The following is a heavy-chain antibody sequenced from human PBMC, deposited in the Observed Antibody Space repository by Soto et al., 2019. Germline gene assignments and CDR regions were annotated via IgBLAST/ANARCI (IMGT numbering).Heavy chain of an antibody. D-gene: IGHD6-13*01. Sequence: GGALRLSCEAYGFIFQNFGMHWVRQAPGKGLEWLGVVSSDGGRRYYADSVRGRLNISRDNPKNTLHLQLDRLSADDTAVYYCAKSWNLDFSATWYAPDYWGQGTLVTVSS. J-gene: IGHJ4*02. CDR1: GFIFQNFG. CDR2: VSSDGGRR. V-gene: IGHV3-30*18. CDR3: AKSWNLDFSATWYAPDY.